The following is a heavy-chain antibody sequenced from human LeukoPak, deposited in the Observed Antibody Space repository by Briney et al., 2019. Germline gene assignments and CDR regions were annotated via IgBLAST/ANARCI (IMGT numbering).Heavy chain of an antibody. Sequence: GGSLRLSCAASGFTFDKAWMTWVRQAPGKGLEWVAVISFDGVNTFYADSVKGRFTISRDNSNNTVYLQMNNLRPEDTAVFYCARGQGYESYYYMDVWGKGTTVSVSS. J-gene: IGHJ6*03. CDR3: ARGQGYESYYYMDV. V-gene: IGHV3-30*03. D-gene: IGHD2-2*01. CDR1: GFTFDKAW. CDR2: ISFDGVNT.